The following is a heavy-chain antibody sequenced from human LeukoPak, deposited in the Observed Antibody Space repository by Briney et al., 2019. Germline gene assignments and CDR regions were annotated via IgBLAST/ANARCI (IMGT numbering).Heavy chain of an antibody. D-gene: IGHD4-17*01. CDR2: TYYRSNWFN. CDR1: GDSVSSNSAA. Sequence: SQTLSLTCAISGDSVSSNSAAWNWIRQSPSRGLEWLGRTYYRSNWFNDFALSVKSRITINPDTSKNQFSLQLNSVTPEDTAVYYCAKNYGDSNWFDPWGQGTLVTVSS. J-gene: IGHJ5*02. CDR3: AKNYGDSNWFDP. V-gene: IGHV6-1*01.